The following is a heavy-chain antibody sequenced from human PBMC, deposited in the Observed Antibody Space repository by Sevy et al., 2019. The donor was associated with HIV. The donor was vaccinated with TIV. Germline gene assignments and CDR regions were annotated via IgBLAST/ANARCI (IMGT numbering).Heavy chain of an antibody. D-gene: IGHD3-22*01. Sequence: GGSLRLSCAASGFTFSSYAMSWVRQAPGKGLEWVSAISGSGGSTYYADSVKGRFTISRDNSKNTLYLQMNSLRAEDKAVYYCAKDGITMIVVVPFDAFDIWGQGTMVTVSS. V-gene: IGHV3-23*01. J-gene: IGHJ3*02. CDR3: AKDGITMIVVVPFDAFDI. CDR1: GFTFSSYA. CDR2: ISGSGGST.